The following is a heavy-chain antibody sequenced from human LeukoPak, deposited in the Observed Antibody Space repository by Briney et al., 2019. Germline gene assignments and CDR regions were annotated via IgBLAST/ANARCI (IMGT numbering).Heavy chain of an antibody. CDR1: GGSISSGSYY. D-gene: IGHD3-9*01. J-gene: IGHJ3*02. Sequence: SQTLSLTCTVSGGSISSGSYYWSWIRQPAGKGLEWIGRIYTSVSTNYNPSLKSRVTISVDTSKNQFSLKLSSVTAADTAVYYCARDRLTGYPHDAFDIWGQGTMVTVSS. V-gene: IGHV4-61*02. CDR3: ARDRLTGYPHDAFDI. CDR2: IYTSVST.